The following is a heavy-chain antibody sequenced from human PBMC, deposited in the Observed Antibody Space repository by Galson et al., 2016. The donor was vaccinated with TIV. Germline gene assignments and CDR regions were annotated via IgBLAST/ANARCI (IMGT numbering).Heavy chain of an antibody. CDR3: ARDRRHCGNECFLRYYYGMDV. CDR2: IYDDGEK. J-gene: IGHJ6*02. D-gene: IGHD2-21*01. V-gene: IGHV3-66*02. CDR1: GLSVTDNS. Sequence: SLRLSCAASGLSVTDNSMTWVRQAPGQGLEWVALIYDDGEKVYADSVQGRFTISRDSSKNGLYLQMTSLRGDDTAVYFCARDRRHCGNECFLRYYYGMDVWGQGTAVTVSS.